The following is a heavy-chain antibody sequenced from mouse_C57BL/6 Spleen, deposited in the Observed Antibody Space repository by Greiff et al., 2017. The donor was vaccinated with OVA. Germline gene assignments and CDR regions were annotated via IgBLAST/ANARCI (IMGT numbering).Heavy chain of an antibody. CDR3: ARTGTVVAPFAY. Sequence: VQLQQSGAELVRPGTSVKVSCKASGYAFTNYLIEWVKQRPGQGLEWIGVINPGSGGTNYNEKLKGKATLTADKSSSTAYMQLSSLTSEDSAVYFCARTGTVVAPFAYWGQGTLVTVSA. J-gene: IGHJ3*01. V-gene: IGHV1-54*01. CDR1: GYAFTNYL. D-gene: IGHD1-1*01. CDR2: INPGSGGT.